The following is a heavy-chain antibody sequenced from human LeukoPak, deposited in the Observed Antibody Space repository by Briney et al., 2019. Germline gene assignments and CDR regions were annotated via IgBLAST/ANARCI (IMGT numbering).Heavy chain of an antibody. V-gene: IGHV6-1*01. D-gene: IGHD2-15*01. CDR3: ARGIGWPHFDY. CDR1: GDSVSRDSIA. CDR2: TYYKSAWYN. J-gene: IGHJ4*02. Sequence: SQTLSLTCAISGDSVSRDSIAWNWIRQSPSRGLEWLGRTYYKSAWYNDYAVHMKSRITISPDTSKNQFSLQLNSVTPDDTAVYYCARGIGWPHFDYWGQGILVTVSS.